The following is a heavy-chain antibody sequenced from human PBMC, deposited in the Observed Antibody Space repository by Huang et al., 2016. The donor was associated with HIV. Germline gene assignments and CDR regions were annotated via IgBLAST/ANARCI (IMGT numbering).Heavy chain of an antibody. CDR1: GFTFDNYG. CDR2: IKFDGSNK. V-gene: IGHV3-30*02. CDR3: ARTIAVSGTAY. D-gene: IGHD6-19*01. Sequence: QVQLVESGGGVVHPGGSLTLSCAASGFTFDNYGMHWVRQAPGKGLEWVTFIKFDGSNKGYAESGKGRFTISRDNSKSTLFLHMTRLRPEDTAVYYCARTIAVSGTAYWGQGTLVTVSS. J-gene: IGHJ4*02.